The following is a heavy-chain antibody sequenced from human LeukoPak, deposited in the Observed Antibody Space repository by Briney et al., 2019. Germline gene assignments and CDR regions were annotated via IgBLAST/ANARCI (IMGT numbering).Heavy chain of an antibody. D-gene: IGHD3-10*01. V-gene: IGHV4-59*08. Sequence: SETLSLTCTVSGGSISSYYWSWIRQPPGKGLEWIGYIYYSGSTNYNPSLKSRVTILVDTSKNQFSLKLSSVTAADTAVYYCARYRITMVRGVIIIGAFDYWGQGTLVTVSS. CDR2: IYYSGST. J-gene: IGHJ4*02. CDR3: ARYRITMVRGVIIIGAFDY. CDR1: GGSISSYY.